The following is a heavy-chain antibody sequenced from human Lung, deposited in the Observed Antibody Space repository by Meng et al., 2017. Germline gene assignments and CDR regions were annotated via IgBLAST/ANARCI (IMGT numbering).Heavy chain of an antibody. J-gene: IGHJ4*02. Sequence: QVQLVHSGAEVKKPGASVKVSCQASGYSFTTYGMHWLLQAPGQRLEWMGWINTDNGDTHYSQKFQGRVTITRDTSARTAYMELSSLRSEDTAVYFCARDERGGPYYFDYWGQGTLVTVSS. CDR3: ARDERGGPYYFDY. V-gene: IGHV1-3*04. CDR1: GYSFTTYG. CDR2: INTDNGDT.